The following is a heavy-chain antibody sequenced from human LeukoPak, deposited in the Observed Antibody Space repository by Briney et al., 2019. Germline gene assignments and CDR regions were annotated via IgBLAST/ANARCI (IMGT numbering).Heavy chain of an antibody. CDR1: GFTFSSYS. D-gene: IGHD4-17*01. V-gene: IGHV3-48*01. CDR2: ISSSSSTI. J-gene: IGHJ1*01. CDR3: AKDAHAYGDYVPAEYFQH. Sequence: GGSLRLSCAASGFTFSSYSMNWVRQAPGKGLEWVSYISSSSSTIYYADSVKGRFTISRDNAKNTLYLQMNSLRAEDTAVYYCAKDAHAYGDYVPAEYFQHWGQGTLVTVSS.